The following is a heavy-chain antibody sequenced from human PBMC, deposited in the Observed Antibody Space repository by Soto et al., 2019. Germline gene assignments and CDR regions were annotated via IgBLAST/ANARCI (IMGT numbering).Heavy chain of an antibody. CDR2: INPYNGNT. Sequence: ASVKVSCKASGYTFTSYGISWVRQAPGQGLEWMAWINPYNGNTKYAEKFLGRVTVTTDTSTATAYMKVRSLTSDDTAVFYCARVGVGLAAPRVWPYWGQGTPVTVSS. J-gene: IGHJ4*02. V-gene: IGHV1-18*01. D-gene: IGHD6-13*01. CDR1: GYTFTSYG. CDR3: ARVGVGLAAPRVWPY.